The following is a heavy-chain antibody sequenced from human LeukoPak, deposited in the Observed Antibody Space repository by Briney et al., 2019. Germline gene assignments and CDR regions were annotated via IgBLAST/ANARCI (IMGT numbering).Heavy chain of an antibody. CDR3: ARDIGSDYGDYGWFDP. J-gene: IGHJ5*02. CDR1: GGSIGSSSYY. CDR2: IKQDGSEK. V-gene: IGHV3-7*01. Sequence: PSETLSLTCTVSGGSIGSSSYYWGWIRQPPGKGLEWVANIKQDGSEKYYVDSVKGRFTISRDNAKNSLYLQMNSLRAEDTAVYYCARDIGSDYGDYGWFDPWGQGTLVTVSS. D-gene: IGHD4-17*01.